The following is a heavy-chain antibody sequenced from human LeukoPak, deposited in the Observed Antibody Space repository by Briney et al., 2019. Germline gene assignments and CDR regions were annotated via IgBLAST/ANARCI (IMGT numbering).Heavy chain of an antibody. Sequence: PGGSLRLSCAASGFTFRSYEMNWGRQAPGKGLEWVSSISSESSYILYADSVRGRFTISRDNAKNSLYLQMNSLGAEDTAVYYCARFETTITTDDYWGQGTLVTVSS. CDR3: ARFETTITTDDY. J-gene: IGHJ4*02. V-gene: IGHV3-21*01. D-gene: IGHD4-11*01. CDR1: GFTFRSYE. CDR2: ISSESSYI.